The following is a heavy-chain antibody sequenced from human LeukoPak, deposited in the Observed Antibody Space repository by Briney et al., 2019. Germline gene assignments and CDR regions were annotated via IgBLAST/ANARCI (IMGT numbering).Heavy chain of an antibody. CDR3: ARGGRQRRMVAILNYYYYYYMDV. J-gene: IGHJ6*03. CDR1: GGSISSYY. D-gene: IGHD5-12*01. CDR2: IYYSGST. Sequence: PSETLSLTCTVSGGSISSYYWSWIRQPPGKGLEWIGYIYYSGSTNYNPSLKSRVTISVDTSRNQFSLKLGSVTAADTAVYYCARGGRQRRMVAILNYYYYYYMDVWGKGTTVTVSS. V-gene: IGHV4-59*01.